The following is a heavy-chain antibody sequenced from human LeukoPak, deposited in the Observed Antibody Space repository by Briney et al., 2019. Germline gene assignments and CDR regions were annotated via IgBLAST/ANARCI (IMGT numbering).Heavy chain of an antibody. CDR2: ISSSSSYI. D-gene: IGHD5-24*01. CDR3: AKDLLGDGYNLGY. J-gene: IGHJ4*02. CDR1: GFTFSSYS. V-gene: IGHV3-21*01. Sequence: GGSLRLSCAASGFTFSSYSMNWVRQAPGKGLEWVSSISSSSSYIYYADSVKGRFTISRDNSKNTLYLQMNSLRAEDTAVHYCAKDLLGDGYNLGYWGQGTLVTVSS.